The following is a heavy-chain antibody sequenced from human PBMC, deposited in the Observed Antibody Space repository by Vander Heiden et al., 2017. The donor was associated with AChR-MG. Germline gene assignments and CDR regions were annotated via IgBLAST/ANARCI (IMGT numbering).Heavy chain of an antibody. CDR1: GGTFSSYA. J-gene: IGHJ4*02. D-gene: IGHD3-22*01. CDR3: ATYYYDSSGYYGLGSFDY. Sequence: QVQLVQSGAEVKKPGSSVKVSCKASGGTFSSYAISWVRQAPGQGLEGMGGIIPIFGTANYAQKFQGRVTITADESTSTAYMELSSLRSEDTAVYYCATYYYDSSGYYGLGSFDYWGQGTLVTVSS. V-gene: IGHV1-69*01. CDR2: IIPIFGTA.